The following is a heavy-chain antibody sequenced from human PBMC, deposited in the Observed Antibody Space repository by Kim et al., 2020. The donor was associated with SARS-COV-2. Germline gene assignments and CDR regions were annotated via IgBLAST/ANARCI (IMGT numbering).Heavy chain of an antibody. Sequence: GGSLRLSCVASGFTFGVSPMNWVRQAPGKGLEWVGVISYDGNIERYADSVTGRFTITRSNYQNTLYPQLNTHSVDDTAVYYCSSDDGGNSALRWFDSWG. CDR3: SSDDGGNSALRWFDS. D-gene: IGHD2-15*01. V-gene: IGHV3-30*04. J-gene: IGHJ5*01. CDR1: GFTFGVSP. CDR2: ISYDGNIE.